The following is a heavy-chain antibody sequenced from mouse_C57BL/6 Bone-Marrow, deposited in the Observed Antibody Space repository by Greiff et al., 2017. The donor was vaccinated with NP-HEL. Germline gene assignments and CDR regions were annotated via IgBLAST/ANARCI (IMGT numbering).Heavy chain of an antibody. CDR2: IYPRSGNT. D-gene: IGHD1-1*01. V-gene: IGHV1-81*01. Sequence: QVQLKQSGAELARPGASVKLSCKASGYTFTSYGISWVKQRTGQGLEWIGEIYPRSGNTYYNEKFKGKATLTADKSSSTAYMELRSLTSEDSAVYFCARPGPGSSRMGYWGQGTSVTVSS. CDR1: GYTFTSYG. CDR3: ARPGPGSSRMGY. J-gene: IGHJ4*01.